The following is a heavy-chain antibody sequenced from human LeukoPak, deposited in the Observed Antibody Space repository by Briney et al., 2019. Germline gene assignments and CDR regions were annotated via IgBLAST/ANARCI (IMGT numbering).Heavy chain of an antibody. V-gene: IGHV3-9*01. J-gene: IGHJ3*02. D-gene: IGHD3-22*01. Sequence: GGSLRLSCAASGFTFDDYAMHWVRQAPGKGLEWVSGISWNSGSIGYADSVKGRFTISRDNAKNSLYLQMNSLRAEDTALYYCAKGGPMIGKKLGYAFDTWGQGTMVTVSS. CDR2: ISWNSGSI. CDR3: AKGGPMIGKKLGYAFDT. CDR1: GFTFDDYA.